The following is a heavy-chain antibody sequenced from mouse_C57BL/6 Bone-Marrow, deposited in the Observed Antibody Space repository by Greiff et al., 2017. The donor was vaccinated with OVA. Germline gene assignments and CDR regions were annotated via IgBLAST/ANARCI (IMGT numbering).Heavy chain of an antibody. CDR2: IDPENGDT. CDR1: GFNIKDDY. CDR3: TRGYYFDY. J-gene: IGHJ2*01. V-gene: IGHV14-4*01. Sequence: EVKLMESGAELVRPGASVKLSCTASGFNIKDDYMHWVKQRPEQGLEWIGWIDPENGDTEYASKFQGKATITADTSSNTAYLQLSSLTSEDTAVYYCTRGYYFDYWGQGTTLTVSS.